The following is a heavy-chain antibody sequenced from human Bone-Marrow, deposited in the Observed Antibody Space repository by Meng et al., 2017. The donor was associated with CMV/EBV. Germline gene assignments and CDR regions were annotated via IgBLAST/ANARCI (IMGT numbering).Heavy chain of an antibody. V-gene: IGHV1-2*02. CDR3: ARELSGSSTSWPLDY. Sequence: ASVKVSCKASGGTFSSYTISWVRQAPGQGLEWMGWINPNSGGTNYAQKFQGRVTMTRDTSISTAYMELSRLRSDDTAVYYCARELSGSSTSWPLDYWGQGTLVTVSS. D-gene: IGHD2-2*01. CDR1: GGTFSSYT. CDR2: INPNSGGT. J-gene: IGHJ4*02.